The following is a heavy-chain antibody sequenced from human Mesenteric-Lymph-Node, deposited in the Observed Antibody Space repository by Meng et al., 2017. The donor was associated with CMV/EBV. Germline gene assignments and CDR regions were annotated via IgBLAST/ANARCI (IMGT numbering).Heavy chain of an antibody. CDR2: ISAYNGNT. J-gene: IGHJ6*02. D-gene: IGHD6-13*01. V-gene: IGHV1-18*01. Sequence: ASVKVSCKASGYTFTSYGISWVRQAPGQGLEWMGWISAYNGNTNYAQKLQGRVTMTTDTSTSTAYMELRSLRSDDTAVYYCARANSSSWLYYYYYYGMDVWGQGTTVTVSS. CDR1: GYTFTSYG. CDR3: ARANSSSWLYYYYYYGMDV.